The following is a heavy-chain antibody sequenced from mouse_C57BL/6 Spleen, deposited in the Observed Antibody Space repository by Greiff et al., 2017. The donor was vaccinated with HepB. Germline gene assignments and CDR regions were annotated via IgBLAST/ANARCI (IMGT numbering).Heavy chain of an antibody. D-gene: IGHD2-3*01. J-gene: IGHJ4*01. CDR3: ARKGADGYLYYAMDY. V-gene: IGHV2-9-1*01. CDR1: GFSLTSYA. CDR2: IWTGGGT. Sequence: VQLVESGPGLVAPSQSLSITCTVSGFSLTSYAISWVRQPPGKGLEWLGVIWTGGGTKYNSALKSRLSISKDNSKSQVFLKMNSLQTDDTARYYCARKGADGYLYYAMDYWGQGTSVTVSS.